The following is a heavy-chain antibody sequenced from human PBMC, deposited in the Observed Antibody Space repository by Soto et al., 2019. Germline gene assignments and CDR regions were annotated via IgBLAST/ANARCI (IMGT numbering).Heavy chain of an antibody. CDR3: ARHLGYCSSTSCSHYYYYGMDV. D-gene: IGHD2-2*01. CDR2: IYPGDSDT. Sequence: PGESLKISCKGSGYSFTSYWIGWVRQMPGKGLEWMGIIYPGDSDTRYSPSFQGQVTISADKSISTAYLQWSSLKASDTAMYYCARHLGYCSSTSCSHYYYYGMDVWGQGTTVTVSS. CDR1: GYSFTSYW. V-gene: IGHV5-51*01. J-gene: IGHJ6*02.